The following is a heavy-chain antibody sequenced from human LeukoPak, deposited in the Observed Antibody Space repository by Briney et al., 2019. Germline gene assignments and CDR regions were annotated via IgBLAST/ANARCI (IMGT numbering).Heavy chain of an antibody. CDR2: ISSSISTM. CDR1: GFTFSTYS. Sequence: GGSLRLSCAASGFTFSTYSMNCVRQAPGKGLEWVSYISSSISTMYYADSVEGRFTISRDNAKTSLYLQMNSLRDEDTAIYYCARDFPDGDGFDIWGRGTLVTVSS. CDR3: ARDFPDGDGFDI. J-gene: IGHJ3*02. V-gene: IGHV3-48*02. D-gene: IGHD1-14*01.